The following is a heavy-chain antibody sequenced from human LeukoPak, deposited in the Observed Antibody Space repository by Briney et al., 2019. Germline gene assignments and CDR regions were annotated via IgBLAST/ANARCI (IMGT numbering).Heavy chain of an antibody. CDR2: ISWNSGSI. Sequence: GGSLRLSCAASGFTFDDYAMHWVRQAPGKGLEWVSGISWNSGSIGYADSVKGRFTISRDNAKNSLYLQMNSLRAEDTAVYYCARDHCSGGSCYPGGRYGMDVWGQGTTVTVSS. D-gene: IGHD2-15*01. CDR3: ARDHCSGGSCYPGGRYGMDV. J-gene: IGHJ6*02. V-gene: IGHV3-9*01. CDR1: GFTFDDYA.